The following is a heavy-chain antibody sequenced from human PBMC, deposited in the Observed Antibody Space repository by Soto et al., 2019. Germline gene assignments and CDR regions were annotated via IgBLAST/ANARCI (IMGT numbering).Heavy chain of an antibody. V-gene: IGHV4-31*03. J-gene: IGHJ4*02. D-gene: IGHD4-17*01. CDR1: GGSISTGGYY. Sequence: QVQLQESGPGLVKPSQTLSLTCTVSGGSISTGGYYWTWIRQHPGKGLECIGYIYYSGSTYYNPSVKSRVTIAVDTSKNQFSLKLSSVTSADTAVYYCARGLSVTLCDNWGQGTLVTVSS. CDR3: ARGLSVTLCDN. CDR2: IYYSGST.